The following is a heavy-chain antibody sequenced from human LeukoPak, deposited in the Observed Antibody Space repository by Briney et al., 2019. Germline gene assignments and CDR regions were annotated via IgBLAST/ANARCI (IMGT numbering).Heavy chain of an antibody. V-gene: IGHV1-69*02. J-gene: IGHJ4*02. Sequence: SVKVSCKASGGTFSSYTISWVRQAPGQGLEWMGRIIPILGIANYAQKFQGRVTITADKSTCTAYMELSSLRSEDTAVYYCARGYSGYDFGYWGQGTLVTVSS. CDR1: GGTFSSYT. CDR3: ARGYSGYDFGY. CDR2: IIPILGIA. D-gene: IGHD5-12*01.